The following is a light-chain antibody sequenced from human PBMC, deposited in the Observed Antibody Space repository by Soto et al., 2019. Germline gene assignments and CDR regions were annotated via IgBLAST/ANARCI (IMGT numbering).Light chain of an antibody. CDR2: EGS. Sequence: QSALTQPASVSGSPGPSITISCTGTSSDVGSYNLVSWYQQHPGKAPQLMIYEGSQRPSGVSYRFSGSKSGNTASLTISGLQAEDEADYFCCSYAQANSWVFGGGTQLTVL. V-gene: IGLV2-23*01. CDR3: CSYAQANSWV. CDR1: SSDVGSYNL. J-gene: IGLJ3*02.